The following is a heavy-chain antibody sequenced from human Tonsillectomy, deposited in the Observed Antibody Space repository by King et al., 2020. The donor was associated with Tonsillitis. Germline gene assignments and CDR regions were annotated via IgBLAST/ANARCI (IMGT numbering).Heavy chain of an antibody. Sequence: VQLVESGGGLVQPGGSLRLSCAASGFSFISYGMTRVRPAPGKGRDWVSSLSGSGGGTYYADSVKGRFTLSRDTSKNTLYLQMNSLRAEDTAVYYCARLGGYYCDYWGQGTLVTVSS. CDR1: GFSFISYG. CDR3: ARLGGYYCDY. D-gene: IGHD2-15*01. CDR2: LSGSGGGT. V-gene: IGHV3-23*04. J-gene: IGHJ4*02.